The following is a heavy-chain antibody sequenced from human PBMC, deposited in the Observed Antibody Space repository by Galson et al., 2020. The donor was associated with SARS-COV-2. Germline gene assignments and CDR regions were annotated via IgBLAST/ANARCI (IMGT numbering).Heavy chain of an antibody. Sequence: ASETLSLTCSVSGGSISGSSYYWGWIRQPPGKGLEWIASIYSTGSAYYNPSLEGRGIISVDTSKNQFSLRLDSVTAADTAVYYCARDLRGRVANSYNWFDPWGQGTLVAVSS. J-gene: IGHJ5*02. V-gene: IGHV4-39*07. CDR1: GGSISGSSYY. D-gene: IGHD2-15*01. CDR2: IYSTGSA. CDR3: ARDLRGRVANSYNWFDP.